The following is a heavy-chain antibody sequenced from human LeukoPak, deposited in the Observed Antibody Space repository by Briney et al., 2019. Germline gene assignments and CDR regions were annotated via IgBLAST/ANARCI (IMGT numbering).Heavy chain of an antibody. Sequence: GGYLRLSCAASGFTFTTYVMSWVRQAPGKGLEWVASVGGGGDYTYYSDSVKGRFTISRDNSENTVYLQMKSLRAEDTAVYYCVRRTASDFWGQGALVTVSS. CDR2: VGGGGDYT. J-gene: IGHJ4*02. CDR1: GFTFTTYV. D-gene: IGHD2-21*02. CDR3: VRRTASDF. V-gene: IGHV3-23*01.